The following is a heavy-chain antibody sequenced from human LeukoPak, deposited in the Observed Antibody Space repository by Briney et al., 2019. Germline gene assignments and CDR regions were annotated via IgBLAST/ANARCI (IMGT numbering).Heavy chain of an antibody. D-gene: IGHD3-10*01. V-gene: IGHV3-30*04. CDR2: ISYDGSNK. CDR3: ARDPYGSGFQDY. Sequence: GESLRLSCAASGFTFSSYAMHWVRQAPGKGLEWVAVISYDGSNKYYADSVKGRFTISRDNSKNTLYLQMNSLRAEDTAVYYCARDPYGSGFQDYRGQGTLVTVSS. CDR1: GFTFSSYA. J-gene: IGHJ4*02.